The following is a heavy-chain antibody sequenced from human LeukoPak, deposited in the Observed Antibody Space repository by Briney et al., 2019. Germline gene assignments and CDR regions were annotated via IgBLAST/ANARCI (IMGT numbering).Heavy chain of an antibody. CDR3: AVSEYDXSGYHXXXFDS. V-gene: IGHV5-51*01. Sequence: GESLKISCKGSGYSFSDYWIGWVRQMPGKDLDWMGIIYPGDSDTRYSPSFQGQVTISADKSISTAYLQWSSLTAADTAMYYCAVSEYDXSGYHXXXFDSWGQGTXVIVS. CDR2: IYPGDSDT. J-gene: IGHJ4*02. CDR1: GYSFSDYW. D-gene: IGHD3-22*01.